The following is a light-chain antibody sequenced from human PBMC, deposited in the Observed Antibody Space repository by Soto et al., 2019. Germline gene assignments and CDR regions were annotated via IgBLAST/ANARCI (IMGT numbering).Light chain of an antibody. Sequence: EIVLTQSPATLSLSPGERATLSCRASQSVNRYLIWYQQKPGQAPRLLIFGSSDRATGIPDRFSGSGSGTDFTLTISRLEPEDFAVYYCHQYGSSPPYTFGQGTNLEI. V-gene: IGKV3-20*01. CDR3: HQYGSSPPYT. CDR2: GSS. CDR1: QSVNRY. J-gene: IGKJ2*01.